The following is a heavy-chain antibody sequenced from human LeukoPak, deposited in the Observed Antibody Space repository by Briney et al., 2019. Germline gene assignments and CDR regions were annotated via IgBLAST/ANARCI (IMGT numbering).Heavy chain of an antibody. CDR1: GFTFSSYA. CDR3: AKDRELRFSEWLFLYAFDI. Sequence: PGGSLRLSCAASGFTFSSYAMSWVRQAPGKGLEWVSAISGSGGSTYYADSVKGRFTISRDNSKNTLYLQMNSLRAEDTTVYYCAKDRELRFSEWLFLYAFDIWGQGTMVTVSS. D-gene: IGHD3-3*01. V-gene: IGHV3-23*01. CDR2: ISGSGGST. J-gene: IGHJ3*02.